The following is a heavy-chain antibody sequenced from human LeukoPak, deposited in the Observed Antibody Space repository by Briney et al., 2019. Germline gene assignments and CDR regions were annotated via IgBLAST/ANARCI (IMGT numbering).Heavy chain of an antibody. D-gene: IGHD1-1*01. CDR1: GFTFSSYS. CDR3: SRVAQSGPTGWFDP. Sequence: GGSLRLSCAASGFTFSSYSMDWVRQTPGKGLEWVSSISSTGSYIYHAGSVKGRFTISRDNPGNVVYLQMDSLRAEDTAVYYCSRVAQSGPTGWFDPWGQGTLVTVSS. J-gene: IGHJ5*02. CDR2: ISSTGSYI. V-gene: IGHV3-21*01.